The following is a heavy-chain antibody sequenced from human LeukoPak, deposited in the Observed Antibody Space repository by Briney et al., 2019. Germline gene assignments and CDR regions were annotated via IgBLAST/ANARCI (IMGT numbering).Heavy chain of an antibody. V-gene: IGHV4-39*01. J-gene: IGHJ4*02. Sequence: SETLSLTCTVSGGSISSSSYYWGWIRQPPGKGLEWIGSTYYSGSTYYNPSFKSRVTISVDTSKNQFSLKLSSVTAADTAVYYCARGEGTLRYFDWSLSGSFDYWGQGTLVTVSS. CDR1: GGSISSSSYY. CDR3: ARGEGTLRYFDWSLSGSFDY. D-gene: IGHD3-9*01. CDR2: TYYSGST.